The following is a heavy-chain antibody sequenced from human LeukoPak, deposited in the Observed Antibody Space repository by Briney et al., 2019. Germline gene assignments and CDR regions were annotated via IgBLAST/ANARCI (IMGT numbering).Heavy chain of an antibody. V-gene: IGHV3-15*01. CDR2: IKSKTDGGTT. CDR1: GFTFSNAW. D-gene: IGHD3-3*01. Sequence: GGSLRLSCAGSGFTFSNAWMSWVRQAPGKGLEWVGRIKSKTDGGTTDYAAPVKGRFTISRDDSKNTLYLQMNSLKTEDTAVYYCTTKTYYDFWSGYSGWFDPWGQGTLVTVSS. J-gene: IGHJ5*02. CDR3: TTKTYYDFWSGYSGWFDP.